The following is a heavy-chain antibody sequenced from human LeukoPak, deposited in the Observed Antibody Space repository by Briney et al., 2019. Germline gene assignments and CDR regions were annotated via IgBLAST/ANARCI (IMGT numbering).Heavy chain of an antibody. Sequence: SETLSLTCAVYGGSFSGYYWSWIRQPPGKGLEWIGEINHSGSTNYNPSLKSRVTISVDTSKNQFSLKLSSVTAADTAVYYCAKGGTYYDFWSGYYPYYYYGMDVWGQGTTVTVSS. CDR2: INHSGST. CDR1: GGSFSGYY. V-gene: IGHV4-34*01. J-gene: IGHJ6*02. CDR3: AKGGTYYDFWSGYYPYYYYGMDV. D-gene: IGHD3-3*01.